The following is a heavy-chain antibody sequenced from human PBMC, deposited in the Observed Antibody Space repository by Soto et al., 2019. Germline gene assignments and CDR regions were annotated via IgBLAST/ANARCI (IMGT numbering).Heavy chain of an antibody. V-gene: IGHV4-34*01. Sequence: ETLSLTCSVYGWSFSGYSWIWIRQPPGKGVEGIGEINHSGSTNYNPSLKSRVTISVDTSKNQFSLKLSSVTAADTAVYYCARANDFWSGYYWGDYYYYYGMDVWGQGTTVTVSS. CDR1: GWSFSGYS. D-gene: IGHD3-3*01. CDR3: ARANDFWSGYYWGDYYYYYGMDV. J-gene: IGHJ6*02. CDR2: INHSGST.